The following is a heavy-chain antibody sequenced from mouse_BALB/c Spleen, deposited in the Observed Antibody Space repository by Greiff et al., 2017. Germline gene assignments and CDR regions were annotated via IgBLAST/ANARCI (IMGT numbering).Heavy chain of an antibody. CDR2: ISSGSSTI. V-gene: IGHV5-17*02. D-gene: IGHD2-4*01. CDR1: GFTFSSFG. J-gene: IGHJ3*01. CDR3: ARGDYDFAY. Sequence: DVKLVESGGGLVQPGGSRKLSCAASGFTFSSFGMHWVRQAPEKGLEWVAYISSGSSTIYYADTVKGRFTISRDNPKNTLFLQMTSLRSEDTAMYYCARGDYDFAYWGQGTLVTVSA.